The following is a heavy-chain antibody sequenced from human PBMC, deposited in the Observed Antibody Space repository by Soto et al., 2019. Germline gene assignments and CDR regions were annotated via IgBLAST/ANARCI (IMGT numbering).Heavy chain of an antibody. Sequence: SETLSLTCAVYGGSFSGYYWSWIRQPPGKGLEWIGRIYYSGSTYYNPSLNSRVTISVDTSKNQFSLKLSSVTAADTAVYYCERYYDYGDNWFAPLGQGTLVPVPQ. J-gene: IGHJ5*02. V-gene: IGHV4-34*01. D-gene: IGHD4-17*01. CDR1: GGSFSGYY. CDR3: ERYYDYGDNWFAP. CDR2: IYYSGST.